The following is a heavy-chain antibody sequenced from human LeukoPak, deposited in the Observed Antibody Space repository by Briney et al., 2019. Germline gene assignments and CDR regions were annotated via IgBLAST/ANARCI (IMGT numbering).Heavy chain of an antibody. J-gene: IGHJ4*02. CDR2: INHSGST. Sequence: SETLSLTCAVYGGSFSGYYCSWIRQPPGKGLEWIGEINHSGSTNYNPSLKSRVTISVDTSKNQFSLKLSSVTAADTAVYYCARGKYSSGWSDYFDYWGQGTLVTVSS. CDR1: GGSFSGYY. V-gene: IGHV4-34*01. D-gene: IGHD6-19*01. CDR3: ARGKYSSGWSDYFDY.